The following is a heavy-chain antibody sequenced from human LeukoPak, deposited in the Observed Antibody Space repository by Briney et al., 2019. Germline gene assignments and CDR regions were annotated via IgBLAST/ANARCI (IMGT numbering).Heavy chain of an antibody. Sequence: PGGSLRLSCAASGFTVSSDYMSWVRQSPGKGLEWVSVDYSGGSTYYADSVKGRFTISRDNSKNTVYLQMNSLRAEDTAVYYCARALLAREGYFHNWGQGTLVTVSS. CDR3: ARALLAREGYFHN. CDR1: GFTVSSDY. J-gene: IGHJ4*02. D-gene: IGHD1-26*01. V-gene: IGHV3-66*02. CDR2: DYSGGST.